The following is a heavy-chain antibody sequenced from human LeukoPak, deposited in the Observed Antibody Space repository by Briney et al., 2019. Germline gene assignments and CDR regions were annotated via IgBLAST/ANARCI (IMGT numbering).Heavy chain of an antibody. J-gene: IGHJ4*02. CDR1: GYTLTELS. V-gene: IGHV1-24*01. D-gene: IGHD1-26*01. CDR3: ATSPYSGSYLFDY. CDR2: FDPEGGET. Sequence: ASVKVSCKVSGYTLTELSMHWVRQAPGKGLEWMGGFDPEGGETIYAQKFQGRVTMTEDTSTDTAYMELSSLRSEDTAVYYCATSPYSGSYLFDYWGQGTLVTVSS.